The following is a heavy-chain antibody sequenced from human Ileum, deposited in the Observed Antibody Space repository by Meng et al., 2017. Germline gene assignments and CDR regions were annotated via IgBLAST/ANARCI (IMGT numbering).Heavy chain of an antibody. Sequence: QVQLQESGPGLGRPSETLCLTCTVSGGSVSSDTYFWSWIRQPPGKGLEWIGYIYFSGGTYYNTSLKSRVTISRDTSKKQFSLNLSSATAADTAVYYCATGSFSSDLPFDYWGQGTLVTVSS. CDR2: IYFSGGT. CDR3: ATGSFSSDLPFDY. V-gene: IGHV4-61*01. J-gene: IGHJ4*02. CDR1: GGSVSSDTYF. D-gene: IGHD3-3*01.